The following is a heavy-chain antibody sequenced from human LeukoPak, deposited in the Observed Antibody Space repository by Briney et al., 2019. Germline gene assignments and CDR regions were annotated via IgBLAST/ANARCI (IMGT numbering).Heavy chain of an antibody. CDR1: GYSISSGYY. V-gene: IGHV4-38-2*01. J-gene: IGHJ4*02. D-gene: IGHD6-19*01. CDR2: IYHTEST. Sequence: PSETLSLTCAVSGYSISSGYYWGWIRPPPGKGLEWIGSIYHTESTYYNPSLKSRVTISVDTSKNQFSLKLNSVTAADTAMYYCAANSVWRNYWGPGTLVTVSS. CDR3: AANSVWRNY.